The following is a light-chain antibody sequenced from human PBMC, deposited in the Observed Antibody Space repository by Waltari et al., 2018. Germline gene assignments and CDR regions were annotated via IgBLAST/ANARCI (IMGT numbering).Light chain of an antibody. J-gene: IGLJ3*02. CDR1: SSNIGNNY. CDR2: END. V-gene: IGLV1-51*01. Sequence: QSMLTQPPSVSAAPGQKVTISCSGSSSNIGNNYVSWYQQLPGTAPKLLIYENDKRPSGIPDRFSGSKSGTSATLSITGLQTGDEADYYCGTWDSSLSPLWVFGGGTKLTVL. CDR3: GTWDSSLSPLWV.